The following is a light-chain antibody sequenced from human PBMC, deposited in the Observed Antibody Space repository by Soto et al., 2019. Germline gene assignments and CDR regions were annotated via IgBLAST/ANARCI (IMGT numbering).Light chain of an antibody. V-gene: IGKV3-20*01. J-gene: IGKJ4*01. CDR2: GVS. CDR1: QRVSNTY. Sequence: EIVLAQSPGTLFLSPGERATLSCRASQRVSNTYLAWYQQTPGQAPRLLIYGVSSRGTGIPDRFSGSVSGTDFTLTISRLEPEDFAVYYCQQYSSSPVTFGGGTKVEIK. CDR3: QQYSSSPVT.